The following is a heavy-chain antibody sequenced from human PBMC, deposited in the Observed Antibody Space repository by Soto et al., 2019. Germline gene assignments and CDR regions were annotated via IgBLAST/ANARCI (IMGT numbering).Heavy chain of an antibody. CDR1: GYSFTSYW. CDR2: IYPGDSDT. J-gene: IGHJ6*03. CDR3: ARRLRFLEWDDYYYMDV. D-gene: IGHD3-3*01. V-gene: IGHV5-51*01. Sequence: GESLKISCKGYGYSFTSYWIGWVRQMPGKGLEWMGIIYPGDSDTRYSPSFQGQVTISADKSISTAYLQWSSLKASDTAMYYCARRLRFLEWDDYYYMDVWGKGTTVTVSS.